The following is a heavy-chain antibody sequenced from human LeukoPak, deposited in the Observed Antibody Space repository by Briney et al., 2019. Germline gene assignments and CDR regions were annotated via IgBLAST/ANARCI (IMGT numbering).Heavy chain of an antibody. CDR2: IYTSGST. V-gene: IGHV4-4*09. D-gene: IGHD3-3*01. Sequence: SETLSLTCTVSGGSISSYYWSWIRQPPGKGLEWIGYIYTSGSTNYNPSLKSRVTISVDTSKNQFSLKLSSVTAADTAVYYCARRSVYYDFWSGRTRHWFDPWGQGTLVTVSS. CDR3: ARRSVYYDFWSGRTRHWFDP. J-gene: IGHJ5*02. CDR1: GGSISSYY.